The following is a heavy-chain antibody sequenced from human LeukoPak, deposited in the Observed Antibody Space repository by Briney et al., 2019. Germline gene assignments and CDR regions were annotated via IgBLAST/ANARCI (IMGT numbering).Heavy chain of an antibody. Sequence: SETLSLTCTASGGSISSYYWSWIRQPPGKGLEWIADIYYSGSTNYNPSLKSRVTISVDTSKNQFSLKLSSVTAADTAVYYCARDPGYCSSTSCYDNSGYDLWGQGTLVTVSS. CDR1: GGSISSYY. D-gene: IGHD2-2*01. CDR3: ARDPGYCSSTSCYDNSGYDL. J-gene: IGHJ4*02. CDR2: IYYSGST. V-gene: IGHV4-59*01.